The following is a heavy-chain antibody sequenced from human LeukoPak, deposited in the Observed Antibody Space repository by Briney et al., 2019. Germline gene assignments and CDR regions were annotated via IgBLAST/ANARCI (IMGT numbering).Heavy chain of an antibody. Sequence: GGSLRLSCAASGFTFSDYYMSWIRQAPGKGLEWVSYISTTSTYTNYADSVKGRFTISRDNAKNSLFLQLNSLRAEDTALYYCGRYYGDSYYFDYWGQGTLVTVSS. V-gene: IGHV3-11*03. CDR3: GRYYGDSYYFDY. D-gene: IGHD4-17*01. J-gene: IGHJ4*02. CDR1: GFTFSDYY. CDR2: ISTTSTYT.